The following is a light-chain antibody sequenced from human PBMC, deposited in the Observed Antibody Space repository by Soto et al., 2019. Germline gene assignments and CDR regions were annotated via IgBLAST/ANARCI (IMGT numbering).Light chain of an antibody. CDR3: QQRSNWPPVIT. CDR1: QSFSSH. J-gene: IGKJ5*01. Sequence: PGERATLSCRASQSFSSHLAWYQQKPGQAPRLLIYDASTRATGIPARFSGRGSGTDFTLTISSLAPEDFAIYYCQQRSNWPPVITFGQGTRLEIK. V-gene: IGKV3-11*01. CDR2: DAS.